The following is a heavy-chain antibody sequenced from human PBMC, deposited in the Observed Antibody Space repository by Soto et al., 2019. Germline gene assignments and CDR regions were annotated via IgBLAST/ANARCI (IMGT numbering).Heavy chain of an antibody. J-gene: IGHJ4*02. CDR1: GFTFSSYA. CDR2: ISGSGGST. V-gene: IGHV3-23*01. CDR3: AKDLPPRITGTTTVYYFDY. Sequence: GGSLRLSCAASGFTFSSYAMSWVRQAPGKGLEWVSAISGSGGSTYYADSVKGRFTISRDNSKNTLYLQMNSLRAEDTAVYYCAKDLPPRITGTTTVYYFDYWGQGTLVTVSS. D-gene: IGHD1-7*01.